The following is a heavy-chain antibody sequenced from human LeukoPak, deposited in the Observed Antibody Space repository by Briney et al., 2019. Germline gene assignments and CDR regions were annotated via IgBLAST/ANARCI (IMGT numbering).Heavy chain of an antibody. CDR1: GYTFTSYG. CDR3: ARDAQGFDY. CDR2: ISAYNGNT. Sequence: ASVKVSCKASGYTFTSYGISWVRQAPGQGLEWMGWISAYNGNTNYAQKFQGRVTITADKSTSTAYMELSSLRSEDTAVYYCARDAQGFDYWGQGTLVTVSS. V-gene: IGHV1-18*01. J-gene: IGHJ4*02.